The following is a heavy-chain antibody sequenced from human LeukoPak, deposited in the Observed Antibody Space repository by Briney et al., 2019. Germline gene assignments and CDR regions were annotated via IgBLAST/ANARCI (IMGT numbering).Heavy chain of an antibody. Sequence: SQTLSLTCAVYGGSFGGYYWSWIRQPPGKGLEWIGEINHSGSTNYNPSLKSRVTISVDTSKNQFSLKLSSVTAADTAVYYCARKVKRITIFGVAGKGSWFDPWGQGTLVTVSS. CDR2: INHSGST. CDR1: GGSFGGYY. V-gene: IGHV4-34*01. D-gene: IGHD3-3*01. J-gene: IGHJ5*02. CDR3: ARKVKRITIFGVAGKGSWFDP.